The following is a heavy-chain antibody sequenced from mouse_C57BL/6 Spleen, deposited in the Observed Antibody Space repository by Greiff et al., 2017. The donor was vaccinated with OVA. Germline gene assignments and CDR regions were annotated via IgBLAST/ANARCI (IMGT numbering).Heavy chain of an antibody. D-gene: IGHD2-3*01. CDR1: GFTFSDYG. CDR3: ARPGGYYDYYAMDY. CDR2: ISSGSSTI. Sequence: EVKLVESGGGLVKPGGSLKLSCAASGFTFSDYGMHWVRQAPEKGLEWVAYISSGSSTIYYADTVKGRFTISRDNAKNTLFLQMTSLRSEDTAMYYCARPGGYYDYYAMDYWGQGTSVTVSS. V-gene: IGHV5-17*01. J-gene: IGHJ4*01.